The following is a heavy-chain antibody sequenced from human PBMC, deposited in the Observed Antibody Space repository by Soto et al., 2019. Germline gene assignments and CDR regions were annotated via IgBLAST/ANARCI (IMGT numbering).Heavy chain of an antibody. V-gene: IGHV1-18*01. Sequence: ASVKVSCKASGYSFTSYGINWVRQAPGQGLEWMGWISAKHGNTHYAQKLQGRVTMTTDTSTSTAYMELRSLRSDDTAVCYCARGSSSWSYYYYYYGMDVWGQGTTVTVSS. D-gene: IGHD6-13*01. CDR2: ISAKHGNT. CDR3: ARGSSSWSYYYYYYGMDV. CDR1: GYSFTSYG. J-gene: IGHJ6*02.